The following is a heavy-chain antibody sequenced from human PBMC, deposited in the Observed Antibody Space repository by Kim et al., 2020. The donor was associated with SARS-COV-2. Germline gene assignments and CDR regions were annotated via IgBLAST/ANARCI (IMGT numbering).Heavy chain of an antibody. Sequence: GGSLRLSCAASGFTFRNYGLTWVRQAPGKGLEWVSSINKNGVTHYADFVEGRFTISRDDSKNTLFLQLNSLRAEDTAAYYCAKGENSDWTFNYWGQGTLVTVSS. CDR3: AKGENSDWTFNY. CDR2: INKNGVT. CDR1: GFTFRNYG. J-gene: IGHJ4*02. D-gene: IGHD6-19*01. V-gene: IGHV3-23*01.